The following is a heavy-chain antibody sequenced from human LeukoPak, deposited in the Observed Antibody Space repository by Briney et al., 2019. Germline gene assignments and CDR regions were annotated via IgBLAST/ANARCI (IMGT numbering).Heavy chain of an antibody. CDR2: IYPGGSDT. CDR1: GYSFTSYW. Sequence: PGESLKISCKGSGYSFTSYWIGWVRQMPGKGLEWMGIIYPGGSDTRYSPSFQGQVTISADKSISTAYLQWSSLKASDTAMYYCARRGYCSGGSCFSHAFDLWGQGTTVTVSS. V-gene: IGHV5-51*01. J-gene: IGHJ3*01. CDR3: ARRGYCSGGSCFSHAFDL. D-gene: IGHD2-15*01.